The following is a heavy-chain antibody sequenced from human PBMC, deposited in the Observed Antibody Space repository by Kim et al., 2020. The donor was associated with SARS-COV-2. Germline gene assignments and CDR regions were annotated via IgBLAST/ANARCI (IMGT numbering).Heavy chain of an antibody. J-gene: IGHJ4*02. D-gene: IGHD2-15*01. Sequence: RGSVGTTYYADAVKGRFTVSRDNSKNTLYLQMNSLRAEDTAVYYCANVVGWGQGTLVTVPS. CDR2: RGSVGTT. V-gene: IGHV3-23*01. CDR3: ANVVG.